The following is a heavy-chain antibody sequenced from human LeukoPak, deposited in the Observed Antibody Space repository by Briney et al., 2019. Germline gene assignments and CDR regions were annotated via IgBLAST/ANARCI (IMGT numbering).Heavy chain of an antibody. D-gene: IGHD3-3*01. CDR1: GFTFSSHW. J-gene: IGHJ6*02. V-gene: IGHV3-7*02. CDR2: IKDDGSEK. CDR3: ARRGITISGVLVYHYSGLDV. Sequence: PGGSLRLSCAGSGFTFSSHWMNWVRQAPGKGLEWVASIKDDGSEKHFLDSVNGRFAISRDNAKNSLYLQMSGLRAEDTAVYYCARRGITISGVLVYHYSGLDVWGQGTTVTASS.